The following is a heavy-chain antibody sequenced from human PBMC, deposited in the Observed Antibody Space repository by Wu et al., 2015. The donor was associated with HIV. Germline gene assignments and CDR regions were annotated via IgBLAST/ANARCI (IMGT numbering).Heavy chain of an antibody. Sequence: QVQLVQSGAEVKKPGASVKVSCKASGYTFTSYGISWVRQAPGQGLEWMGWISAYNGNTNYAQKLQGRVTMTTDTSTSTAYMELSSLRSEDTALYFCGGSPKIVYYYYFMDVWGQGTTVTVSS. J-gene: IGHJ6*03. CDR3: GGSPKIVYYYYFMDV. V-gene: IGHV1-18*01. CDR1: GYTFTSYG. D-gene: IGHD3-22*01. CDR2: ISAYNGNT.